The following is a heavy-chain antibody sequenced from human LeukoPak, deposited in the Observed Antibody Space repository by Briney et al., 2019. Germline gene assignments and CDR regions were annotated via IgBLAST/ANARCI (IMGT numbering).Heavy chain of an antibody. J-gene: IGHJ4*02. V-gene: IGHV3-30-3*01. Sequence: GRSLRLSCAASGFTFSSYAMHWVRQAPDKGREWVAVISYDGSNKNYAGSVKGRFTISRDNSKNTLYLQMNSLRAEDTAVYYCARDSGYYFDYWGQGTLVTVSS. D-gene: IGHD3-10*01. CDR3: ARDSGYYFDY. CDR2: ISYDGSNK. CDR1: GFTFSSYA.